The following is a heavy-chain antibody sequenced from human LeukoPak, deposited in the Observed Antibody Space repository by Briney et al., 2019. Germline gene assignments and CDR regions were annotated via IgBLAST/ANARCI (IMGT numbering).Heavy chain of an antibody. D-gene: IGHD3-22*01. CDR3: AKDRPNYYGSNGHYYKLNGDC. J-gene: IGHJ4*02. CDR1: GFTVSSNY. CDR2: IYSGGST. V-gene: IGHV3-53*01. Sequence: PGGSLRLSCAASGFTVSSNYMSWVRQAPGKRLEWVSVIYSGGSTYYADSVKGRFTISRDNSDNTLYLQMNSLRAEDTAVYYCAKDRPNYYGSNGHYYKLNGDCWGQGTLVTVSS.